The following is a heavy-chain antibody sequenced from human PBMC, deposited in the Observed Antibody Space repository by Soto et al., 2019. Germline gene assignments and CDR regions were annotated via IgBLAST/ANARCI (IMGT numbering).Heavy chain of an antibody. CDR3: ARSGSGGRSSWFDP. CDR1: GFTFSSYS. Sequence: GGSLRLSCAASGFTFSSYSMNWVRQAPGKGLEWVSSISSSSSYIYYADSVKGRFTISRDNAKNSLYLQMNSLRAEDTAVYYCARSGSGGRSSWFDPWGQGTLVTVSS. D-gene: IGHD3-16*01. V-gene: IGHV3-21*01. J-gene: IGHJ5*02. CDR2: ISSSSSYI.